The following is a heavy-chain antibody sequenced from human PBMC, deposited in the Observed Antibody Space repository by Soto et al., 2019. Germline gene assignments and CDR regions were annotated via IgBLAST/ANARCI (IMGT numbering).Heavy chain of an antibody. CDR3: ARDRIRYDYDCPDY. Sequence: GGSLRLSCAASGFTFGDYGMHWVRQVPGKGLEWVSFISWNATTTYYSGSVEGRFTLSRDNTKNTLYLQMNSLRIEDTALYYCARDRIRYDYDCPDYWGQGTLVTVSS. CDR2: ISWNATTT. J-gene: IGHJ4*02. CDR1: GFTFGDYG. D-gene: IGHD3-16*01. V-gene: IGHV3-43D*04.